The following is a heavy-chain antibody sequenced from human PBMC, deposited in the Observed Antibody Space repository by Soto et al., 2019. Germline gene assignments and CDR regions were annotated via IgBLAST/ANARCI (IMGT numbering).Heavy chain of an antibody. CDR3: ARAIRRGGGFDY. Sequence: PSETLSLTCTISGDYINNYFWNWIRQTPGKGLEWIGYIYHRGTTNYSPSLKSRVTISADVSKNQFSLKLSSVTAADTAVYYCARAIRRGGGFDYWGQGTLVTVSS. V-gene: IGHV4-59*01. D-gene: IGHD3-10*01. CDR2: IYHRGTT. J-gene: IGHJ4*02. CDR1: GDYINNYF.